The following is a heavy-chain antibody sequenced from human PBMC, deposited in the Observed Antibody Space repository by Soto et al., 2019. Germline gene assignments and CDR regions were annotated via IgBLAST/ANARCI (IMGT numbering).Heavy chain of an antibody. D-gene: IGHD3-10*01. CDR3: VSYGSGTYYSGYSFDF. CDR2: IYYTGSS. V-gene: IGHV4-61*08. Sequence: SETLSLTCSVSGGSVSSGDYYWSWIRQPPGKGLEWIGYIYYTGSSNYNPSLKRRVTISVDTSKNQFSLELSSVTAADTALYYCVSYGSGTYYSGYSFDFWSQGSLVT. J-gene: IGHJ4*02. CDR1: GGSVSSGDYY.